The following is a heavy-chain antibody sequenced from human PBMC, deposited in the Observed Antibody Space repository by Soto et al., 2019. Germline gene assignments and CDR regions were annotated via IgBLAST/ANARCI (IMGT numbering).Heavy chain of an antibody. CDR3: AKDLKEPILSLVYYYYGMDV. Sequence: GGSLRLSCAASGFTFSSYGMHWVRQAPGKGLEWVAVISYDGSNKSYADSVKGRFTISRDNSKNTPYLQMNSLRAEDTAVYYCAKDLKEPILSLVYYYYGMDVWGQGTTVTVSS. D-gene: IGHD6-6*01. CDR1: GFTFSSYG. V-gene: IGHV3-30*18. CDR2: ISYDGSNK. J-gene: IGHJ6*02.